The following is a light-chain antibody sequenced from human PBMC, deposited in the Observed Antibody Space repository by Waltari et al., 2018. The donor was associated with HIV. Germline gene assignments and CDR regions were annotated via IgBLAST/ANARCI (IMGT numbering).Light chain of an antibody. CDR1: QSISSW. Sequence: DIQMTQSHSTLSASVGDRVTITCRASQSISSWLAWYQQKPGKAPKHLIYKASSLESGVPSRFSGSGSGTEFTLTISSLQPDDFATYYCQQYNSYWTFGQGTKVEIK. CDR3: QQYNSYWT. V-gene: IGKV1-5*03. CDR2: KAS. J-gene: IGKJ1*01.